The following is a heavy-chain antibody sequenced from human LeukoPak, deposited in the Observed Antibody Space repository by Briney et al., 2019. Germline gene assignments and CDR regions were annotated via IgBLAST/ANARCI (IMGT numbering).Heavy chain of an antibody. Sequence: KPSETLSLTCTVSGGSISSSSYYWGWIRQPPGKGLEWIGSIYYSGSTYYNPSLKSRVTISVDTSKNQFSLKLKSVTAADTAVYYCARSGASSSGWPLDYWGQGTLVIVSS. CDR2: IYYSGST. CDR1: GGSISSSSYY. J-gene: IGHJ4*02. CDR3: ARSGASSSGWPLDY. D-gene: IGHD6-19*01. V-gene: IGHV4-39*07.